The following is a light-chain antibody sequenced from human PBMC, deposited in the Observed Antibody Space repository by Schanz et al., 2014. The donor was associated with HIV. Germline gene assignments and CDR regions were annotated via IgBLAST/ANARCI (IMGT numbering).Light chain of an antibody. CDR3: CSYAGTYNFDWV. V-gene: IGLV7-46*01. CDR2: DTT. Sequence: QAVVTQEPSLTVSPGGTVTLTCGSSTGAVTSGHYPYWFQQKPGQAPMTLIYDTTNKHSWTPARFSGSLLGGKAALTLSGAQPEDEAEYFCCSYAGTYNFDWVFGGGTKLTVL. J-gene: IGLJ3*02. CDR1: TGAVTSGHY.